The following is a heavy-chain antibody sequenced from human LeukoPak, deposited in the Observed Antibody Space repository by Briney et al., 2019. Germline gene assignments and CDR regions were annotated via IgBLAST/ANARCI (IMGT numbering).Heavy chain of an antibody. CDR1: GFTVSSNY. CDR2: IYSGGST. V-gene: IGHV3-53*01. D-gene: IGHD6-19*01. CDR3: ARESPGYSSGWYGGHLDY. J-gene: IGHJ4*02. Sequence: GGSLRLSCAASGFTVSSNYMRWVRQAPGKGLEWVSVIYSGGSTYYADFVKGRFTISRENSKNTFLLQTNTLRAEDTAVYYCARESPGYSSGWYGGHLDYWGQGTLVTVSS.